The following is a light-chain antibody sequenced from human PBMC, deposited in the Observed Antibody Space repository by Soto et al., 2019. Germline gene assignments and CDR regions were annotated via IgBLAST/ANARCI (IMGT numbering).Light chain of an antibody. CDR3: QHYNSYSEA. J-gene: IGKJ1*01. Sequence: DIQMTQSPSTLSASVGDRVTITCRASQSINSWLAWYQQKPGKAPQILIYDASTLKSGVPSRCSASGSGTEFTLTISSLQPDDFATYYCQHYNSYSEAFGQGTKVDMK. CDR2: DAS. CDR1: QSINSW. V-gene: IGKV1-5*01.